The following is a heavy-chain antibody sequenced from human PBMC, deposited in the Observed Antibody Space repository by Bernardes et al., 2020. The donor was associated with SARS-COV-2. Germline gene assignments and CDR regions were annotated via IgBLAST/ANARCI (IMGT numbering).Heavy chain of an antibody. V-gene: IGHV3-23*01. CDR3: ARGVGGSS. CDR1: GFTFSSYA. CDR2: ISGSGGIT. Sequence: GGSLRLSCAASGFTFSSYAMSWVRQAPGQGLEWFSAISGSGGITYYADSVKGRFTISRDNSKNTLNLQMNSLRAEDTAVYYCARGVGGSSWGKGTLVTVSS. D-gene: IGHD1-26*01. J-gene: IGHJ5*02.